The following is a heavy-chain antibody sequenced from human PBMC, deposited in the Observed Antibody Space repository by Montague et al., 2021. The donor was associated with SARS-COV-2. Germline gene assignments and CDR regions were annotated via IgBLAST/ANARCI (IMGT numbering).Heavy chain of an antibody. J-gene: IGHJ3*02. V-gene: IGHV4-59*01. CDR1: GGSISSYY. Sequence: SETLSLTCTVSGGSISSYYWNWIRETPGKGLEWFGYIYYSGTTNYSPSLKIRATISLDTPTNQFSLNPNSVTVADTAIYYCSRDQAAKISFKGAFDIWGQGRMVTVSS. D-gene: IGHD3-3*01. CDR2: IYYSGTT. CDR3: SRDQAAKISFKGAFDI.